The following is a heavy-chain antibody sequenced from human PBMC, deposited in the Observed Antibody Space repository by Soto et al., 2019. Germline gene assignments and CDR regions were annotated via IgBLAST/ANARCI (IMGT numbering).Heavy chain of an antibody. CDR1: GFTFSSYA. D-gene: IGHD3-10*01. J-gene: IGHJ4*02. CDR2: ISSNGGST. CDR3: ARSPNYGSGNSHLSYFDY. Sequence: PGGSLRLSCAASGFTFSSYAMHWVRQAPGKGLEYVSAISSNGGSTYYANSVKGRFTISRDNSKNTLYLQMGSLRADDMAVYYCARSPNYGSGNSHLSYFDYWGQGTLVTVSS. V-gene: IGHV3-64*01.